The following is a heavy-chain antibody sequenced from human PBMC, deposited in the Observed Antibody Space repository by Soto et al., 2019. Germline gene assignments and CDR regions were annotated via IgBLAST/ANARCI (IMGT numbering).Heavy chain of an antibody. J-gene: IGHJ4*02. CDR2: IKEDGSEK. Sequence: EVQLVESGGGLVQPGGSLRLSCAASGFTFSNYWMTWVRQAPGKGLEWVANIKEDGSEKHYVDSVKGRFTISRDNAKNSLYLQMNSLRVEDTAVYFCSIDVVVGAKALNYWGQGALVTVSS. CDR1: GFTFSNYW. CDR3: SIDVVVGAKALNY. V-gene: IGHV3-7*01. D-gene: IGHD2-15*01.